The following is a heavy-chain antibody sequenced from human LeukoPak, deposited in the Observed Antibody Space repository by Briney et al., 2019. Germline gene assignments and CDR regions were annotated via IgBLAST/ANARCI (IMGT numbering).Heavy chain of an antibody. D-gene: IGHD1-26*01. CDR2: INSDGSTI. V-gene: IGHV3-74*01. CDR1: GFTFSSYW. J-gene: IGHJ4*02. CDR3: ARAAYYRFDY. Sequence: PGGSLRLSCAASGFTFSSYWVHWVRQAPGKGLEWVARINSDGSTINHADSVRGRFTISRDNAENTLYVQMSSLRAEDTAIHFCARAAYYRFDYWGQGTLVTVSS.